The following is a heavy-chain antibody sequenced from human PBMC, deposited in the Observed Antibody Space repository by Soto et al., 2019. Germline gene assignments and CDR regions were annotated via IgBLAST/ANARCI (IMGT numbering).Heavy chain of an antibody. CDR2: INHSGST. D-gene: IGHD3-10*01. V-gene: IGHV4-34*01. CDR3: ARGRIRYYYASGSGGYGMDV. Sequence: ETLSLTCAVYGGSFSGYYWSWIRQPPGKGLEWIGEINHSGSTNYNPSLKSRVTISVDTSKNQFSLKLSSVTAADTAVYYCARGRIRYYYASGSGGYGMDVWGQGTTVTVSS. CDR1: GGSFSGYY. J-gene: IGHJ6*02.